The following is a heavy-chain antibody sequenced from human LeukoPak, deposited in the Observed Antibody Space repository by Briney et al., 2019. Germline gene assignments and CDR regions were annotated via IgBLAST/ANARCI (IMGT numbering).Heavy chain of an antibody. Sequence: ASVKVSCKASGYTFTSYYMHWVRQAPGQGLEWMGIINPSGGSTIYAQKFQGRVTMTRDTSTSTVYMELSSLRSEDTAVYYCARDLSYCSGGSCLHYYYYYYMDVWGKGTTVTISS. CDR3: ARDLSYCSGGSCLHYYYYYYMDV. CDR1: GYTFTSYY. J-gene: IGHJ6*03. V-gene: IGHV1-46*01. D-gene: IGHD2-15*01. CDR2: INPSGGST.